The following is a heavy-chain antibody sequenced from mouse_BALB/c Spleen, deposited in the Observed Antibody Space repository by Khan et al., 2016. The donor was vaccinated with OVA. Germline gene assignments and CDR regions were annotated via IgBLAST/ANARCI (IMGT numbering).Heavy chain of an antibody. CDR1: GYTFTSYT. J-gene: IGHJ3*01. V-gene: IGHV1-4*01. CDR2: INPSNDYT. CDR3: VRDGAYHRNDGWFAY. D-gene: IGHD2-14*01. Sequence: QVQLQQSGAELARPGASVKMSCKASGYTFTSYTIHWIKKRPGQGLEWIGYINPSNDYTNYNQKFKDKATLTTDKFSTTAYLRLSSLTSDDSAVYNGVRDGAYHRNDGWFAYWGQGTLVTVSA.